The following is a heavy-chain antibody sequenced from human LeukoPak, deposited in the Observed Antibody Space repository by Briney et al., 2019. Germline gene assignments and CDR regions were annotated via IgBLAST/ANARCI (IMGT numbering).Heavy chain of an antibody. CDR1: GYSFTSYW. J-gene: IGHJ4*02. Sequence: GESLKISCKGSGYSFTSYWIGWVRQMPGKGLEWMGIIYPGDSDTRYSPSFQGQVTISADKSISTACLQWSSLKASDTAMYYCARPPGFGSGSYYSDYWGQGTLVTVSS. D-gene: IGHD3-10*01. CDR3: ARPPGFGSGSYYSDY. CDR2: IYPGDSDT. V-gene: IGHV5-51*01.